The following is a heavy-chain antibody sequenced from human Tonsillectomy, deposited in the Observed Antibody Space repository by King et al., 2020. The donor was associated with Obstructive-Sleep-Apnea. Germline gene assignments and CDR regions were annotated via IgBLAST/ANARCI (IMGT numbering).Heavy chain of an antibody. CDR1: GYSFTSYW. J-gene: IGHJ3*02. V-gene: IGHV5-51*01. Sequence: VQLVESGAEVKKPGESLKISCKGSGYSFTSYWIGWVRQMPGKGLEWMGIIYPGDSDTRYSPSFQGQVTISADKSISTAYLQWSSLKASDTAMYYCAGRMITFGGVIGLTDAFDIWGQGTMVTVSS. D-gene: IGHD3-16*02. CDR3: AGRMITFGGVIGLTDAFDI. CDR2: IYPGDSDT.